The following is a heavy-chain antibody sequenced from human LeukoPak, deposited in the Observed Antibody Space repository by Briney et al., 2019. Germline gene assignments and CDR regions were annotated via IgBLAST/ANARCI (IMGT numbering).Heavy chain of an antibody. V-gene: IGHV4-59*01. CDR1: GGSLTNYY. CDR3: VRGGSSSWPYYYYYMDV. D-gene: IGHD6-13*01. Sequence: SETLSLTCTVSGGSLTNYYWSWIRQPPGKGLEWIGRSYYSGITNYNPSLKSRVTISVDTSRNQFSLRLSSVTAADTAVYYCVRGGSSSWPYYYYYMDVWGKGTTVTVSS. CDR2: SYYSGIT. J-gene: IGHJ6*03.